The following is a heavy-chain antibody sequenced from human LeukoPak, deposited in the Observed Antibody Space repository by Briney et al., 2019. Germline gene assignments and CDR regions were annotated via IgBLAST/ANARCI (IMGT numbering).Heavy chain of an antibody. CDR3: ARYDSGGYHYI. CDR1: GGSIISGGHY. CDR2: VYYSGST. Sequence: PSQTPSLTCTVSGGSIISGGHYWSWLRQHPEKGLEWIGYVYYSGSTYYNPSLKSRVTVSVDTSKSQFSLKLISVTAADTAVYYCARYDSGGYHYIWGQGIQVTVSS. V-gene: IGHV4-31*03. J-gene: IGHJ4*02. D-gene: IGHD3-22*01.